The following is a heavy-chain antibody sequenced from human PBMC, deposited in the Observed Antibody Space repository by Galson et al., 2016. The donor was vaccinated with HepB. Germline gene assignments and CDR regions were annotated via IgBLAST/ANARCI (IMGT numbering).Heavy chain of an antibody. CDR3: SRDPVWFGQLFD. CDR2: ISNDGSNE. D-gene: IGHD3-10*01. J-gene: IGHJ4*02. CDR1: RFTFSSYT. Sequence: SLRLSCAASRFTFSSYTMHWVRQAPGQGLQWVAVISNDGSNEYYTDSVKGRFTISRDNAKKMLYLQMNNLRAEDTAAYYCSRDPVWFGQLFDWGQGTLVTVSS. V-gene: IGHV3-30-3*01.